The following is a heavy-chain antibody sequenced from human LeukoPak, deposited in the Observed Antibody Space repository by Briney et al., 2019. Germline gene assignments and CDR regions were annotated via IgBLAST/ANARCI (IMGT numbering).Heavy chain of an antibody. CDR3: AKFSGTIETIDY. CDR2: IRYDGSNK. CDR1: GFPFSSYA. D-gene: IGHD1-1*01. V-gene: IGHV3-30*02. Sequence: GGSLSLSCAASGFPFSSYAMHGVRQAPGKGLEGVAFIRYDGSNKYYADSVKGRFTISRDNSKNTLYLQMNSLRAEDTAVYYCAKFSGTIETIDYWGQGTLVTVSS. J-gene: IGHJ4*02.